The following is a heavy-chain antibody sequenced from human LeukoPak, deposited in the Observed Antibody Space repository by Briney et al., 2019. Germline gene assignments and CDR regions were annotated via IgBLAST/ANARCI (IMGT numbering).Heavy chain of an antibody. D-gene: IGHD6-19*01. CDR3: ANSYSSGWYDY. CDR1: GFTFSSYA. Sequence: GGSLRLSCAASGFTFSSYAMSWVRQAPGKGLEWVSAVSGSGGSTYYADSVKGRFTISRDNSKNTLYLQMNSLRAEDTAVYYCANSYSSGWYDYWGQGTLVTVSS. J-gene: IGHJ4*02. CDR2: VSGSGGST. V-gene: IGHV3-23*01.